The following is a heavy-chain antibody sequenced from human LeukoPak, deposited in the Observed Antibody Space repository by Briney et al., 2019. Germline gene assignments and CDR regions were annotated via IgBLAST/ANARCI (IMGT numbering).Heavy chain of an antibody. V-gene: IGHV3-33*08. CDR2: IWYDGSNK. CDR3: ARDLRGWYSYYYYGMDV. CDR1: GFTFSSYS. J-gene: IGHJ6*02. Sequence: TGGSLRLSCTASGFTFSSYSMSWVRQAPGKGLEWVAVIWYDGSNKYYADSVKGRFTISRDNSKNTLYLQMNSLRAEDTAVYYCARDLRGWYSYYYYGMDVWGQGTTVTVSS. D-gene: IGHD6-19*01.